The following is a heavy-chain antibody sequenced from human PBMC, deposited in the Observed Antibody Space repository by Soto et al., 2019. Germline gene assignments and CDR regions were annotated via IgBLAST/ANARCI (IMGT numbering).Heavy chain of an antibody. CDR3: AKDRWGDFGDLNLPGY. J-gene: IGHJ4*02. CDR2: ISDDGGSK. CDR1: GFTFSSFG. D-gene: IGHD4-17*01. V-gene: IGHV3-30*18. Sequence: QVLLVESGGGVVQPGRSLRISCAVSGFTFSSFGMHWVRQAPGKGLEWVAVISDDGGSKHYADSVKGRFTISRDNSNNTLYRQMDSLGPEDTAVYYCAKDRWGDFGDLNLPGYWGQGTLVTVSS.